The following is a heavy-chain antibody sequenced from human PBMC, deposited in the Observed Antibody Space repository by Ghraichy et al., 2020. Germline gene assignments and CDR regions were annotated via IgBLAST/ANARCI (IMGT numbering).Heavy chain of an antibody. CDR3: ARGAYYGDHRGPSFDV. Sequence: SETLSLTCAVSGGSIGNGGYSWTWIRQPPGKGLDWIGYIYHSGSTSSNPSLGSRVSMSVDRSKNHFSLRLTSVTAADTAVYYCARGAYYGDHRGPSFDVWGQGTVVTVSA. CDR2: IYHSGST. V-gene: IGHV4-30-2*01. J-gene: IGHJ3*01. D-gene: IGHD4-17*01. CDR1: GGSIGNGGYS.